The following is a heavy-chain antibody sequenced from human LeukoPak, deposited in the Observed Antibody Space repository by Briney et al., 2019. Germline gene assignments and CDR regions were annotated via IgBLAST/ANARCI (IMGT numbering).Heavy chain of an antibody. CDR1: GFTFSSYW. CDR3: AKPEHYDFWSGYPLGY. Sequence: PGGSLRLSCAASGFTFSSYWMHWVRQAPEKGLVWVSRINSDGSSTSYADSVKGRFTISRDNAKNTLYLQMNSLRAEDTAVYYCAKPEHYDFWSGYPLGYWGQGTLVTVSS. CDR2: INSDGSST. V-gene: IGHV3-74*01. J-gene: IGHJ4*02. D-gene: IGHD3-3*01.